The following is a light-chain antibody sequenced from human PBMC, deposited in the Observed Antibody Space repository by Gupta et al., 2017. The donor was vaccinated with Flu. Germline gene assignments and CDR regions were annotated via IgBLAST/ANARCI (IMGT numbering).Light chain of an antibody. V-gene: IGLV3-21*03. CDR2: DET. CDR3: QVWDSSSDHRI. J-gene: IGLJ2*01. CDR1: NIGSQR. Sequence: SYVLTQPPSVSVAPGKTARTTCGGNNIGSQRVQWYQQKPGQAPVLVVYDETYRPSGIPERFSGSNSGNTATLTISWVEAGDEADYYWQVWDSSSDHRIFGGGTKMTVL.